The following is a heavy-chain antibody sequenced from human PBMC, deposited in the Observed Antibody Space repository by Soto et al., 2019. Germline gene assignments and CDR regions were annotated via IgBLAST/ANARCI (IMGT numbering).Heavy chain of an antibody. Sequence: QVQLVQSGAEVKKPGSSVKVSCKASGGTFSSYAISWVRQAPGQGLEWMGGIIPIFGTANYAQKFQGRVTITTDESTSTAYMELGSLSPEDRAVYYWASSVLRYVLSYLDDSYYGMDVWGQGTPVTVSS. J-gene: IGHJ6*02. D-gene: IGHD3-9*01. CDR3: ASSVLRYVLSYLDDSYYGMDV. CDR2: IIPIFGTA. V-gene: IGHV1-69*01. CDR1: GGTFSSYA.